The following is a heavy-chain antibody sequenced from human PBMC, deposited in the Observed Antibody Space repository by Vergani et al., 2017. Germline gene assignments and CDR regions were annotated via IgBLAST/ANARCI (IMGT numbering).Heavy chain of an antibody. D-gene: IGHD2-15*01. CDR2: IHYSENT. Sequence: QVQLQESGPGLVKSSETLSLTCSVSFDSIRNLYCNWIRQPPGKGLEWIGSIHYSENTNYNPSLKSRVTISVDTSKNQFSLKLSSVTAADTAVYYCAREAALGYCSGGSCHSGGLTPSMDVRGQGTTVTVSS. CDR3: AREAALGYCSGGSCHSGGLTPSMDV. CDR1: FDSIRNLY. V-gene: IGHV4-59*11. J-gene: IGHJ6*02.